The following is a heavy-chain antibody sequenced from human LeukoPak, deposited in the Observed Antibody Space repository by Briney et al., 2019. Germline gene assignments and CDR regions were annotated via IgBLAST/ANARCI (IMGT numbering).Heavy chain of an antibody. J-gene: IGHJ4*02. V-gene: IGHV4-39*01. CDR1: GGSISSRPYD. Sequence: SETLSLTCTVSGGSISSRPYDWGWVRQPPGKGLEYIGSISSSGSTYYNPSFQSRVTISVDASKNQFSLKLGSVTAADTAVYSCARHLSQGDGNKRGFDYWGQGTLVTVSS. CDR2: ISSSGST. CDR3: ARHLSQGDGNKRGFDY. D-gene: IGHD5-24*01.